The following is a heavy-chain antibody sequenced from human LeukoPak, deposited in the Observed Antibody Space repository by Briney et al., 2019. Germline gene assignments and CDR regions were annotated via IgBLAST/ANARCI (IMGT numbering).Heavy chain of an antibody. D-gene: IGHD3-10*01. CDR1: GGTFSSYA. CDR2: IIPIFGTA. V-gene: IGHV1-69*05. CDR3: ARGFSEYGSGSYYVDY. Sequence: SVKVSCKASGGTFSSYAISWVRQAPGQGLEWMGGIIPIFGTANYAQKFQGRVTITTDESTSTAYMELSSLRSEDTAVYYCARGFSEYGSGSYYVDYWGQGTLVTVSS. J-gene: IGHJ4*02.